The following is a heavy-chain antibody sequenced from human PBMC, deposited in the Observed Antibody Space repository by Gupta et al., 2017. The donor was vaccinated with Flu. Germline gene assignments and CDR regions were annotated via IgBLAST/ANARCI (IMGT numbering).Heavy chain of an antibody. CDR3: ARRSHGVYCSSTSCRDAFDI. V-gene: IGHV4-39*01. CDR2: IYYSGST. Sequence: QLQLQESGPGLVKPSETLSLHCTGSGGSISSSSYYWGWIRQPPGQGLEWIGSIYYSGSTYYNPSLKSRVTISVDTSKNQFSLKLSSVTAAYTAVYYCARRSHGVYCSSTSCRDAFDIWGQGTMVTVSS. D-gene: IGHD2-2*01. CDR1: GGSISSSSYY. J-gene: IGHJ3*02.